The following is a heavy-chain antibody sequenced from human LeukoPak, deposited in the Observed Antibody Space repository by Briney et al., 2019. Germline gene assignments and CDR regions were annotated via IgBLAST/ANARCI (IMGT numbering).Heavy chain of an antibody. CDR1: GFTVSSNY. Sequence: GGSLSLSCAASGFTVSSNYMSWVRQAPGKGLEWVSVLYSDVSTYYADSVKGRFTISRLNSKNTLYLQMNSLRAEDTAVYYCARTNSGTYFDYWGQGTLVSVSS. D-gene: IGHD1-26*01. CDR3: ARTNSGTYFDY. J-gene: IGHJ4*02. V-gene: IGHV3-53*04. CDR2: LYSDVST.